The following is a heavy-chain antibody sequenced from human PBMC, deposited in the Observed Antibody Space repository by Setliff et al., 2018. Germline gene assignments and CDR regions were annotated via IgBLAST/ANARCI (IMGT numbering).Heavy chain of an antibody. V-gene: IGHV1-8*02. D-gene: IGHD2-21*01. CDR1: GYTFTSYD. J-gene: IGHJ5*02. CDR3: ARGGGSYRAGNSRPTYWFDP. Sequence: ASVKVSCKASGYTFTSYDINWVRQATGQGLEWMGWMNPNSGNTGYAQKFQGRVAMTRDTANSTVYMDLSSLTSDDTAIYYCARGGGSYRAGNSRPTYWFDPWGQGTLVTVSS. CDR2: MNPNSGNT.